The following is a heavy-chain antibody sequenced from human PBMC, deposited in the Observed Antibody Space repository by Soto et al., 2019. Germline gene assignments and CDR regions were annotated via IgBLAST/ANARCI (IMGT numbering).Heavy chain of an antibody. J-gene: IGHJ6*02. CDR2: IYHSGST. CDR3: ARAPYDFWSGYYSDYYYYYGMDV. CDR1: GGSISSSNW. D-gene: IGHD3-3*01. Sequence: SETLSLTCAVSGGSISSSNWWSWVRQPPGKGLEWIGEIYHSGSTNYNPSLKSRVTISVDKSKNQFSLKLSPVPAADTTVYYCARAPYDFWSGYYSDYYYYYGMDVWGQGTTVTVSS. V-gene: IGHV4-4*02.